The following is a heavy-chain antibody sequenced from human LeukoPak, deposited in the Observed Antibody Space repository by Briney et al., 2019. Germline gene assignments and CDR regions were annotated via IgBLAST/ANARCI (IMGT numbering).Heavy chain of an antibody. Sequence: PGGSLRLSCTASGLTLSDHIIDWVRQAPGTGLEWVANINPAGSETFHVDPVKGRFIISRDHAKNLVYLQMNSLRAEDTAVYYCATFGLVASLDLWGQGSLLTVS. CDR2: INPAGSET. CDR1: GLTLSDHI. CDR3: ATFGLVASLDL. V-gene: IGHV3-7*01. J-gene: IGHJ4*02. D-gene: IGHD5-12*01.